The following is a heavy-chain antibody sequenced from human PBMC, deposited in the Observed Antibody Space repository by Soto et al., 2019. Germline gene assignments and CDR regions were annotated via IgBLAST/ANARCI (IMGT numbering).Heavy chain of an antibody. J-gene: IGHJ4*02. CDR1: GFTVSSNY. CDR2: IYSVGST. CDR3: ARGYYYDSSGSEFDY. Sequence: PGGSLRLSCAASGFTVSSNYMSWVRQAPGKGLAWVSVIYSVGSTYYADSVKGRFTISRDNSKNTLYLQMNSLRAEDTAVYYCARGYYYDSSGSEFDYWGQGTLVTVSS. V-gene: IGHV3-53*01. D-gene: IGHD3-22*01.